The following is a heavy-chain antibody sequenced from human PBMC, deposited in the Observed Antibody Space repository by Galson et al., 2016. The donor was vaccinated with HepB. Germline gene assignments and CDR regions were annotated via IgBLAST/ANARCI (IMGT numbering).Heavy chain of an antibody. D-gene: IGHD6-13*01. Sequence: SVKVSCKASGYVFSNYVINWVRQAPGQGLEWSGWITPYNDNTESAQKLQGRVTLTADTSTSTAYMELRSLISDDTAVYYCAVGSREQLVLSYYGMDVWGQGTTVTVSS. J-gene: IGHJ6*02. V-gene: IGHV1-18*01. CDR1: GYVFSNYV. CDR3: AVGSREQLVLSYYGMDV. CDR2: ITPYNDNT.